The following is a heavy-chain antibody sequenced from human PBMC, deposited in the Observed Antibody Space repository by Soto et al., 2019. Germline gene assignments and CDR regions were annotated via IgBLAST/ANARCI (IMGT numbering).Heavy chain of an antibody. CDR1: GFTVDDYA. CDR2: ISSNSDTI. CDR3: AKDRIWGGMTTIHYFDS. J-gene: IGHJ4*02. Sequence: EVQLVESGGGLVQPGRSLRLSCAASGFTVDDYAMHWVRQAPGKGLEWVSGISSNSDTIDYADSVKGRFTISRDNAKNSLFLQMNSLRPEDTALYYCAKDRIWGGMTTIHYFDSWGQGTLVTVSS. V-gene: IGHV3-9*01. D-gene: IGHD4-17*01.